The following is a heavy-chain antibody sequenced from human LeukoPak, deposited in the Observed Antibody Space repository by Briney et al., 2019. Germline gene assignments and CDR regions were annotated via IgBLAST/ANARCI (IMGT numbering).Heavy chain of an antibody. D-gene: IGHD4-17*01. V-gene: IGHV3-20*04. CDR1: GFTFDDYG. CDR3: AREAGDYGDPRREFHY. CDR2: INWNGGST. J-gene: IGHJ4*02. Sequence: GGSLRLSCAASGFTFDDYGMSWVRQAPGKGLEWVSGINWNGGSTGYADSVKGRFTISRDNAKNSLYLQMNSLRDEDTAVYYCAREAGDYGDPRREFHYWGQGTLVTVSS.